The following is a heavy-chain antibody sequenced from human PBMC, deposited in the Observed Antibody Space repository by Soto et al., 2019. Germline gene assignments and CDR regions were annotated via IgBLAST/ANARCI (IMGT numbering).Heavy chain of an antibody. CDR2: VNHSGST. D-gene: IGHD4-17*01. J-gene: IGHJ5*02. V-gene: IGHV4-34*01. Sequence: SETLSLTCAVYGGAFTGYYWSWICQTPGKGLEWIGEVNHSGSTNYSPSLKSRVTISVETSKNQFSLKMWSLSAADTGVYYCAKGPEGTTLKWFYPGGQGTPVTVSS. CDR3: AKGPEGTTLKWFYP. CDR1: GGAFTGYY.